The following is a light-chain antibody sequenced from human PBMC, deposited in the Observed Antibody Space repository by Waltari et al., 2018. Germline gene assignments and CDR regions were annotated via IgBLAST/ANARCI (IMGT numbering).Light chain of an antibody. Sequence: QSALPQPRSVSGSPGQSVTISCTGTSSDVGGYNYFSRYQQHPGKAPKLMLYDVSNRPSGVPDRFSGSKSGNTASLTISGLQAEDEADYYCCSYAGSYTLVFGGGTKLTVL. CDR2: DVS. J-gene: IGLJ2*01. V-gene: IGLV2-11*01. CDR3: CSYAGSYTLV. CDR1: SSDVGGYNY.